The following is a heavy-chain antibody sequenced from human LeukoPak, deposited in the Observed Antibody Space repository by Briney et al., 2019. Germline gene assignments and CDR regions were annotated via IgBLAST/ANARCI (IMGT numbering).Heavy chain of an antibody. CDR1: GFTFSGYG. J-gene: IGHJ4*02. Sequence: GRSLRLSCAASGFTFSGYGMHWVRQAPGKGLEWVAVISYDGSNKYYADSVKGRFTISRDNSKNTLYLQMNSLRAEDTAVYYCAKDNIVATHFDYWGQGTLVTVSS. CDR2: ISYDGSNK. CDR3: AKDNIVATHFDY. D-gene: IGHD5-12*01. V-gene: IGHV3-30*18.